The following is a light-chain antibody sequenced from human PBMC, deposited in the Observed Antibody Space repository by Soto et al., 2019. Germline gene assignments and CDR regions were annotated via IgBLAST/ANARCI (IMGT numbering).Light chain of an antibody. V-gene: IGLV1-47*02. CDR3: AAWDDSLSGRWV. J-gene: IGLJ3*02. CDR2: SNN. Sequence: QSVLTQPPSASGTPGQRVTISCSGSSSNIGSNYVYWYQQLPGTAPKLLIYSNNQLPSGVPDRSSGSKSGTSASLAISGLRSEDEADYYCAAWDDSLSGRWVFGGGTKLTVL. CDR1: SSNIGSNY.